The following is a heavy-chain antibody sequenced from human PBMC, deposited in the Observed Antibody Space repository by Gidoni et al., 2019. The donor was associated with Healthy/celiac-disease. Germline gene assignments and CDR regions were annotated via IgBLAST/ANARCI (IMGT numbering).Heavy chain of an antibody. V-gene: IGHV4-39*01. Sequence: YNPSLKSRVTISVDTSKNQFSLKLSSVTAADTAVYYCARQGQWELNPTLFDYWGQGTLVTVSS. J-gene: IGHJ4*02. CDR3: ARQGQWELNPTLFDY. D-gene: IGHD1-26*01.